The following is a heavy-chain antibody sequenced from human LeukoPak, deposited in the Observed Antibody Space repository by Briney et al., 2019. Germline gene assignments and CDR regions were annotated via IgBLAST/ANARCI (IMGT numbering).Heavy chain of an antibody. CDR2: IYSGGST. J-gene: IGHJ4*02. D-gene: IGHD3-16*01. CDR3: ARDRQVGDEDY. CDR1: GFTFSSYE. Sequence: GGSLRLSCAASGFTFSSYEMNWVRQAPGKGLEWVSVIYSGGSTYYADSVKGRFTISRDNSKNTLYLQMNSLRAEDTAVYYCARDRQVGDEDYWGQGTLVTVSS. V-gene: IGHV3-66*01.